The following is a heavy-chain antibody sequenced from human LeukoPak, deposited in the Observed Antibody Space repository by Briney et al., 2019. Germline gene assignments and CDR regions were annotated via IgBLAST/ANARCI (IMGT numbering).Heavy chain of an antibody. Sequence: SETLSLTCTVSGGSISSSSYYWSWIRQPPGKGLEWIGEINHSGSTNYNPSLKSRVTISVDTSKNQFSLKLSSVTAADTAVYYCARAPYDSSGYFDYWGQGTLVTVSS. V-gene: IGHV4-39*07. J-gene: IGHJ4*02. CDR3: ARAPYDSSGYFDY. D-gene: IGHD3-22*01. CDR1: GGSISSSSYY. CDR2: INHSGST.